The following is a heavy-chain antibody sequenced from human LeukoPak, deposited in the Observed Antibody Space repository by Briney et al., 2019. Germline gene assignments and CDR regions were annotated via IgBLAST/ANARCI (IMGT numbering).Heavy chain of an antibody. CDR2: IWYDGSNK. V-gene: IGHV3-33*06. J-gene: IGHJ4*02. CDR1: GFTFSSYG. Sequence: PGGSLRLSCAASGFTFSSYGMHWVRQAPGKGLEWVAVIWYDGSNKYYADSVKGRFTISRDNSKNTLYLQMNSLRAEDTAVYYCAKDQYYYDSSGYYFGLVIDYWGQGTLVTVSS. D-gene: IGHD3-22*01. CDR3: AKDQYYYDSSGYYFGLVIDY.